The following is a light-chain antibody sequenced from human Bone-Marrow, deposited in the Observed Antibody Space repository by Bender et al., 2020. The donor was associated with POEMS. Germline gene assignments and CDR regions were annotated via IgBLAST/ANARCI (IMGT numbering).Light chain of an antibody. V-gene: IGLV2-23*02. CDR3: CSYAVGRSYV. J-gene: IGLJ1*01. CDR2: EVT. CDR1: GSDVGSYNL. Sequence: QSALTQPASVSGSPGQSITISCTETGSDVGSYNLVSWYQQHPGKAPKLLIYEVTKRPSGVSHRFSGSKSGNTASLTISGLQADDEAEYYCCSYAVGRSYVFGTGTKVTVL.